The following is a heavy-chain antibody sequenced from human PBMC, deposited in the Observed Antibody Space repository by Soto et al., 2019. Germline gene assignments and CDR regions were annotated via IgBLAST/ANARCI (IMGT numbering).Heavy chain of an antibody. CDR1: GGSISSYY. J-gene: IGHJ6*03. CDR2: IYYSGST. D-gene: IGHD2-2*01. Sequence: SETLSLTCTVSGGSISSYYWSWIRQPPGKGLEWIGYIYYSGSTNYNPSLKSRVTISVDTSKNQFSLKLSSVTAADTAVYYCARRGIVVVPAARSSNYYYMDVWGKGTTVTVSS. V-gene: IGHV4-59*08. CDR3: ARRGIVVVPAARSSNYYYMDV.